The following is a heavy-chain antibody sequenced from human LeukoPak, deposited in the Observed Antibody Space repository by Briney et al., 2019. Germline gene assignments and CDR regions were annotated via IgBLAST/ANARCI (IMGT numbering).Heavy chain of an antibody. CDR1: GFTFSDYA. CDR2: ISSSSGSSSTI. Sequence: GGSLRLSCAASGFTFSDYAMNWVRQAPGKGLEWVSYISSSSGSSSTIYYLDSVMGRFTISRDNAKNSLFLQMHRLRPEDTAVYYCARDSASVGHNDGFDFWGHGTMVTVSS. CDR3: ARDSASVGHNDGFDF. V-gene: IGHV3-48*04. J-gene: IGHJ3*01. D-gene: IGHD2-15*01.